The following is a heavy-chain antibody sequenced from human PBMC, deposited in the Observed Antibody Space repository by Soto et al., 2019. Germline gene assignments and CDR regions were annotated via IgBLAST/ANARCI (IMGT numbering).Heavy chain of an antibody. CDR2: INWNGGST. CDR3: ARDPGYSYGTQFDY. Sequence: GGSLRLSCAASGFTFDDYGMSWVRQAPGKGLEWVSGINWNGGSTGYADSVKGRFAISRDNAKNSLYLQMNSLRAEDTALYCCARDPGYSYGTQFDYWGQGTLVTVSS. CDR1: GFTFDDYG. J-gene: IGHJ4*02. V-gene: IGHV3-20*04. D-gene: IGHD5-18*01.